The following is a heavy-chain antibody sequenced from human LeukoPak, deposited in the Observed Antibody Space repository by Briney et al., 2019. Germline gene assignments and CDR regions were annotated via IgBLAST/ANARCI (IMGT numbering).Heavy chain of an antibody. CDR1: GYTFTGYY. D-gene: IGHD6-13*01. J-gene: IGHJ3*02. CDR3: ARVMHAASPGIIGPDDPFEI. CDR2: INAKSGAT. Sequence: GASVKVSCKASGYTFTGYYMHWVRQAPGQGLEWMGWINAKSGATNFEQKFQGRVTMTRDTSISTAYMELSRLRSDDTAVYFCARVMHAASPGIIGPDDPFEIWGQGTMVTVSA. V-gene: IGHV1-2*02.